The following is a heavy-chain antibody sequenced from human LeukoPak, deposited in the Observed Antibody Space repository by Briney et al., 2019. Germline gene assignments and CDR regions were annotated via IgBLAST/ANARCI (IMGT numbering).Heavy chain of an antibody. CDR3: AKGYSSSWGFDY. J-gene: IGHJ4*02. CDR1: GFTFSNYA. Sequence: GGSLRLSCSASGFTFSNYAMYWVRQAPGKGLDYVSAISTNGGSTYYADSVKGRFTISRDDSKNTLYLQMNSLRAEDTAVYYCAKGYSSSWGFDYWGQGTLVTVSS. CDR2: ISTNGGST. D-gene: IGHD6-13*01. V-gene: IGHV3-64*04.